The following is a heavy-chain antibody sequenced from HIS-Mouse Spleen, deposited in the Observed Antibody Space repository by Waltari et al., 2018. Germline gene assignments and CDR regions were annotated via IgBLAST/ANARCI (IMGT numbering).Heavy chain of an antibody. J-gene: IGHJ2*01. CDR2: IYYSGST. CDR3: AREIPYSSSWYDWYFDL. Sequence: QLQLQDSGPGLVKPSETLSLTCTFSGGSISSSSYYWGWLRQPPGKGLEWIGSIYYSGSTYYNPSLKSRVTISVDTSKNQFSLKLSSVTAADTAVYYCAREIPYSSSWYDWYFDLWGRGTLVTVSS. D-gene: IGHD6-13*01. CDR1: GGSISSSSYY. V-gene: IGHV4-39*07.